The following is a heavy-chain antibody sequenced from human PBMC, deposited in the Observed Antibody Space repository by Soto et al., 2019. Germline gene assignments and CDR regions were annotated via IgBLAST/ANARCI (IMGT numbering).Heavy chain of an antibody. CDR3: AKDRVGGQWLVHDAFDI. J-gene: IGHJ3*02. D-gene: IGHD6-19*01. CDR1: GFTFSSYA. CDR2: ISGSGGST. Sequence: GGSLRLSCAASGFTFSSYAMSWVRQAPGKGLEWVSAISGSGGSTYYADSVRGRFTISRDNSKNTLYLQMNSLRAEDTAVYYCAKDRVGGQWLVHDAFDIWGQGTMVTVSS. V-gene: IGHV3-23*01.